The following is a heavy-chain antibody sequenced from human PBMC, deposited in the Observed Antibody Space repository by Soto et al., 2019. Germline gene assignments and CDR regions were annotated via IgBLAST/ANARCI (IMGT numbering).Heavy chain of an antibody. Sequence: QVQLVQSGAEVKKPGSSVKVSCKASGGTFTSFTISWVRQAPGHGLEWMGGIIPIYGTANSEQKFQGRVTITADASTGTAYMERSSLRSEDTAVYYCAKDRRADWESYYYYAMDVWGQGTTVTVSS. V-gene: IGHV1-69*01. CDR1: GGTFTSFT. CDR3: AKDRRADWESYYYYAMDV. CDR2: IIPIYGTA. D-gene: IGHD1-26*01. J-gene: IGHJ6*02.